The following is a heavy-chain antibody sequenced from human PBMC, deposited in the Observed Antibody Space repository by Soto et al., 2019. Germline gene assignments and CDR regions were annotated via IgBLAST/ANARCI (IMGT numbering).Heavy chain of an antibody. V-gene: IGHV4-4*02. CDR1: GGSISSSNW. Sequence: QVELQESGPELVKPSGTLSLTSAVSGGSISSSNWWSWVRQHPGKGLEWIGEIYHSGSTNYNPSLKRRGTISVYKAKTQISLKLSSVTAADTAVDYCARVAVAGTRYDYWGQGTLVTVSS. CDR2: IYHSGST. D-gene: IGHD6-19*01. CDR3: ARVAVAGTRYDY. J-gene: IGHJ4*02.